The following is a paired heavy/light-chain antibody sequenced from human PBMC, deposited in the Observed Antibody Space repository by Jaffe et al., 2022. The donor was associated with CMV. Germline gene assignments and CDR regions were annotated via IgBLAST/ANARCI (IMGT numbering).Light chain of an antibody. Sequence: EIVMTQSPATLSVSPGERATLSCRASQSVSSNLAWYQQKPGQAPRLLIYGASTRATGIPARFSGSGSGTEFTLTISSLQSEDFAVYYCQQYNNWPRLTFGPGTKVDIK. CDR2: GAS. J-gene: IGKJ3*01. V-gene: IGKV3-15*01. CDR3: QQYNNWPRLT. CDR1: QSVSSN.
Heavy chain of an antibody. J-gene: IGHJ3*02. D-gene: IGHD3-22*01. CDR1: GFTFSSYE. V-gene: IGHV3-48*03. CDR2: ISSSGSTI. CDR3: ARAAHYYDSSGYYAGGAFDI. Sequence: EVQLVESGGGLVQPGGSLRLSCAASGFTFSSYEMNWVRQAPGKGLEWVSYISSSGSTIYYADSVKGRFTISRDNAKNSLYLQMNSLRAEDTAVYYCARAAHYYDSSGYYAGGAFDIWGQGTMVTVSS.